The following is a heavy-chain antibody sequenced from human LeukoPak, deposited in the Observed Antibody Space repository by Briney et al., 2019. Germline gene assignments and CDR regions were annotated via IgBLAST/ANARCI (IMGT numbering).Heavy chain of an antibody. V-gene: IGHV1-46*01. CDR2: INPSGGST. Sequence: ASVKVSCKASGYTFTSYYMYWVRQAPGQGLEWMGIINPSGGSTSYAQKFQGRVTMTRDTSTSTVYMELSSLRSEDTAVYYCAKDQGSWYVGDYWGQGTLVTVSS. D-gene: IGHD6-13*01. J-gene: IGHJ4*02. CDR1: GYTFTSYY. CDR3: AKDQGSWYVGDY.